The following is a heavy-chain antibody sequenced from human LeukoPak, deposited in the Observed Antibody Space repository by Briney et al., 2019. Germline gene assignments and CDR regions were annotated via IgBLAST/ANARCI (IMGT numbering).Heavy chain of an antibody. D-gene: IGHD6-19*01. CDR1: GFTFSTSS. CDR2: ISGSGQYI. J-gene: IGHJ4*02. CDR3: ARGGYNSAFLDS. V-gene: IGHV3-21*01. Sequence: PGGSLRLSCAASGFTFSTSSMNWVRQAPGKGLEWLSSISGSGQYIYYADSLKGRLTISRDNAKDSLYLQLNSLRAEDTSVYYCARGGYNSAFLDSWGQGTLVSVS.